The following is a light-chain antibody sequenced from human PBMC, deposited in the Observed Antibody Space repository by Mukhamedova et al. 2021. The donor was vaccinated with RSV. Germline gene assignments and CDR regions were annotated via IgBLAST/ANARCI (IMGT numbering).Light chain of an antibody. J-gene: IGKJ3*01. CDR2: GAS. Sequence: GKAPKLLIYGASNLQSGVSSRFSGSGFGTEFTLTISSLKAEDFATYYCQQSYSTLFTFGPGTKVDIK. V-gene: IGKV1-39*01. CDR3: QQSYSTLFT.